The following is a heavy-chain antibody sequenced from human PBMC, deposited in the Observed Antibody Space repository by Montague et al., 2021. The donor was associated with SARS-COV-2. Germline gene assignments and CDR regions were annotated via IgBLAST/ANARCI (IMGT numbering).Heavy chain of an antibody. CDR2: IYYSGST. D-gene: IGHD3-10*01. CDR1: GGSISSSSYY. V-gene: IGHV4-39*01. J-gene: IGHJ5*02. Sequence: SETLSLTCTVSGGSISSSSYYWGWIRQPPGKGLEWIGSIYYSGSTYYNPPLKSRVTISVDTSKNQFSLKLSSVTAADTAVYYCARHCVVRGVSAGWFDPWGQGTLVTVSS. CDR3: ARHCVVRGVSAGWFDP.